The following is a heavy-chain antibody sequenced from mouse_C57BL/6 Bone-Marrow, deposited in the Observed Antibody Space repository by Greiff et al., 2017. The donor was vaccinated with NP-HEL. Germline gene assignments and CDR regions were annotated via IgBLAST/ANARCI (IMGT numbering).Heavy chain of an antibody. D-gene: IGHD3-2*02. J-gene: IGHJ3*01. V-gene: IGHV1-80*01. Sequence: QVQLQQSGAELVKPGASVKISCKASGYAFSSYWMNWVKQRPGKGLEWIGQIYPGDGDTNYNGKVKGKATLTADKSSSSAYMQLISLTSEDSAVYFCATKDSSGYWFAYWGQGTLVTVSA. CDR2: IYPGDGDT. CDR1: GYAFSSYW. CDR3: ATKDSSGYWFAY.